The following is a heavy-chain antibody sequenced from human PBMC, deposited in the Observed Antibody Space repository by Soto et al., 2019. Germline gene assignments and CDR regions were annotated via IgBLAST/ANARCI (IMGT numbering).Heavy chain of an antibody. CDR2: IGSSGGGT. V-gene: IGHV3-23*01. D-gene: IGHD2-2*01. CDR1: GFTFRSYA. Sequence: GESLKISCAASGFTFRSYAMSWVRQAPGKGLEWVSGIGSSGGGTYYADSVKGRFTISRDNSKNTLHLQMNSLRAEDTAVYYCAKDLSIAVVPSANYYYGMDVWGQGTTVTVSS. CDR3: AKDLSIAVVPSANYYYGMDV. J-gene: IGHJ6*02.